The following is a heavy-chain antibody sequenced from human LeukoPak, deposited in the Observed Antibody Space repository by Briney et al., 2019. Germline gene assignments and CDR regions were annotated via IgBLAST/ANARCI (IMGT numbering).Heavy chain of an antibody. CDR1: GGSISSGGYY. CDR2: IYYSGST. D-gene: IGHD3-10*01. J-gene: IGHJ6*02. V-gene: IGHV4-31*03. Sequence: SETLSLTCTVSGGSISSGGYYWSWIRQHLGKGLEWIGYIYYSGSTYYNPSLKSRVTTSVDTSKNQFSLKLSSVTAADTAVYYCARDRGPGLYGMDVWGQGTTVTVSS. CDR3: ARDRGPGLYGMDV.